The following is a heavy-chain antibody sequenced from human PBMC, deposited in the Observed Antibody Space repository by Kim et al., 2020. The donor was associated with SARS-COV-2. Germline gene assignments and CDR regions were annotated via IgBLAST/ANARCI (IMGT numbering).Heavy chain of an antibody. D-gene: IGHD3-3*01. J-gene: IGHJ4*02. V-gene: IGHV1-18*01. Sequence: LQGRVTMTTDTSTSTAYMELRSLRSDDTAVYYCARDPITIFGVVTDNFDYWGQGTLVTVSS. CDR3: ARDPITIFGVVTDNFDY.